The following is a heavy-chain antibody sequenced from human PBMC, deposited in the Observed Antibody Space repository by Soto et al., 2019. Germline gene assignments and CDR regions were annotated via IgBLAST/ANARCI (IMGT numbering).Heavy chain of an antibody. CDR2: INTDSAST. D-gene: IGHD6-19*01. J-gene: IGHJ4*02. CDR3: ARVRGEVGTGWDYDH. V-gene: IGHV1-2*02. Sequence: QVQLLQSGAEVKKPGASLKVSCKASGYTFSGYYIHWVRQARGQGLEWMGCINTDSASTKYAQNFRGRVTLTRDTSISTAHMQLSSLTSADTAIYYCARVRGEVGTGWDYDHWGRGTLIIVS. CDR1: GYTFSGYY.